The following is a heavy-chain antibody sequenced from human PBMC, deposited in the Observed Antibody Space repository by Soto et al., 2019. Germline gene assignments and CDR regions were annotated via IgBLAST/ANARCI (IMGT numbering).Heavy chain of an antibody. J-gene: IGHJ6*02. V-gene: IGHV1-18*01. CDR2: ISAYNGNT. CDR3: AREGPGAYYYYGMDV. Sequence: QVQLVQSGGEVKKPGASVKVSCKTSGYSFTTYGISWVRQAPGQGLEWMGWISAYNGNTNYAQKLQGRGTMTTDTSTSTAYMGLRSLRSDDPAVYYCAREGPGAYYYYGMDVWGQGSTVTVSS. CDR1: GYSFTTYG.